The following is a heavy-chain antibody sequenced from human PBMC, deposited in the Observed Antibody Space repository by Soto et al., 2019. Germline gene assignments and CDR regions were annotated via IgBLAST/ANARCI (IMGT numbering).Heavy chain of an antibody. CDR3: AAGATVTTNYYYGMDV. V-gene: IGHV1-69*12. D-gene: IGHD4-17*01. Sequence: QVPLVQSGAEVKKPGSSVKVSCKASGGTFSSYAISWVRQAPGQGLEWMGGIIPIFGTANYAQKFQGRVTITADESTSTAYMELSSLRSEDTAVYYCAAGATVTTNYYYGMDVWGQGTTVTVSS. CDR2: IIPIFGTA. CDR1: GGTFSSYA. J-gene: IGHJ6*02.